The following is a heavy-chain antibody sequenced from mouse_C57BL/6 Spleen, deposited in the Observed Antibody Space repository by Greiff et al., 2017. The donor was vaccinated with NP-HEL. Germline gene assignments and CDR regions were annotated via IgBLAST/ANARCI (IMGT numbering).Heavy chain of an antibody. CDR1: GFTFSDFY. Sequence: EVKLMESGGGLVQSGRSLRLSCATSGFTFSDFYMEWVRQAPGKGLEWIAASRNKANDYTTEYSASVKGRFIVSRDTSQSILYLQMNALRAEDTAIYYCARAIYYGNYAYYFDYWGQGTTLTVSS. D-gene: IGHD2-1*01. CDR2: SRNKANDYTT. V-gene: IGHV7-1*01. J-gene: IGHJ2*01. CDR3: ARAIYYGNYAYYFDY.